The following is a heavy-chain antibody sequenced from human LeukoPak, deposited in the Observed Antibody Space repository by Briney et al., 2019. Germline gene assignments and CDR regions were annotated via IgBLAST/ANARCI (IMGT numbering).Heavy chain of an antibody. Sequence: GESLKISCKSSGYSFPNYWIGWVRQMPGKGLECMGIIYPGDSNTKYSPFFQGQVTMSVDKSISTAYLQWSSLEASDTAMYYCTRHSGSYYDYFYYGMDVWGQGTTVTVSS. CDR3: TRHSGSYYDYFYYGMDV. V-gene: IGHV5-51*01. CDR2: IYPGDSNT. D-gene: IGHD3-10*01. J-gene: IGHJ6*02. CDR1: GYSFPNYW.